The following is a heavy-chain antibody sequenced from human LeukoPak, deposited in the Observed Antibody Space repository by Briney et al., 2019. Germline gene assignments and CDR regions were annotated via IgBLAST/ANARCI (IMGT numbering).Heavy chain of an antibody. CDR2: IYYSGST. J-gene: IGHJ6*03. Sequence: PSETLSLTCTVSGGSISSYYWSWIRQPPGKGLEWIGYIYYSGSTNYNPSLKSRVTISVDTSKNQFSLKLSSVTAADTAVYYCARDYYDSSGPYYYYYMDVWGKGTTVTVSS. CDR1: GGSISSYY. CDR3: ARDYYDSSGPYYYYYMDV. V-gene: IGHV4-59*01. D-gene: IGHD3-22*01.